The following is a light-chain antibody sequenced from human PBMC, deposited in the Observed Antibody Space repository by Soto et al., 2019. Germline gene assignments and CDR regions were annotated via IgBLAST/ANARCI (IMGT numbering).Light chain of an antibody. CDR3: SSYTSRSTPGFYV. CDR1: SSDVGGYNY. V-gene: IGLV2-14*01. J-gene: IGLJ1*01. CDR2: EVS. Sequence: QSALTQPASVSGSPGQSITISCTGTSSDVGGYNYVSWYQQHPGKAPKLMIYEVSNRPSGVSNRFSGSKSGNTASLTISGLHAEDEADYYGSSYTSRSTPGFYVFGTGTKLTVL.